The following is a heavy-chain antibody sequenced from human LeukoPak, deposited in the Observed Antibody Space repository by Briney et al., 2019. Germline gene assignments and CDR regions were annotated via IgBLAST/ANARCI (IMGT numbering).Heavy chain of an antibody. CDR1: GFTFSTYG. Sequence: PGGSLRLSCAASGFTFSTYGMNWVRQAPGKGLEWVSSISSSSRYIYYADSVKGRFTISRDNAKSSLYLQMNSLRAEDTAVYFCAGTDSGSYSRWFDYWGQGTLVTVSS. V-gene: IGHV3-21*01. CDR3: AGTDSGSYSRWFDY. D-gene: IGHD1-26*01. CDR2: ISSSSRYI. J-gene: IGHJ4*02.